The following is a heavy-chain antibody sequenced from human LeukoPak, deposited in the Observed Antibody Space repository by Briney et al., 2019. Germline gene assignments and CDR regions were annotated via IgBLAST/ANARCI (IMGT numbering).Heavy chain of an antibody. V-gene: IGHV3-74*01. J-gene: IGHJ3*02. CDR3: ARDSYAFDI. CDR2: INSDGSST. CDR1: GFTFSSYW. Sequence: GGSLRLACAASGFTFSSYWVHCVRHPPGNGLVWVSRINSDGSSTTYADSVEDPFTLPRHNAKNTLYLQMNSLRAEDTAVYYCARDSYAFDIWAQGTMVTVSS.